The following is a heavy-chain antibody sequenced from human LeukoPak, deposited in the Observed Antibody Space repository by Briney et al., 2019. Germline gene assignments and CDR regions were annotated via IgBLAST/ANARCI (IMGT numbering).Heavy chain of an antibody. D-gene: IGHD3-10*01. CDR3: ARGVRRPGSGSYSIRYFDF. Sequence: GGSLRLSCAASGFTFSRYDMHWVRQATGEGLEWVSTIATTGDTYYPGSVKGRFTISRENAKNSLYLQMNSLRARDTAVYYCARGVRRPGSGSYSIRYFDFWGQGTLVTVSS. CDR1: GFTFSRYD. CDR2: IATTGDT. V-gene: IGHV3-13*01. J-gene: IGHJ4*02.